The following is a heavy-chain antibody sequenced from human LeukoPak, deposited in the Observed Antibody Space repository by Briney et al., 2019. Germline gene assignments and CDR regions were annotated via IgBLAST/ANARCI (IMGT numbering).Heavy chain of an antibody. V-gene: IGHV4-4*09. CDR3: ARGSSSWTRGNYYMDV. CDR1: GGSISSYH. CDR2: IYTSGST. Sequence: SETLSLTCTVSGGSISSYHWSWIRQPPGKGLEWIGYIYTSGSTNYNPSLKSRVTISVDTSKNQFSLKLSSVTAADTAVYYCARGSSSWTRGNYYMDVWGKGTTVTVSS. J-gene: IGHJ6*03. D-gene: IGHD6-13*01.